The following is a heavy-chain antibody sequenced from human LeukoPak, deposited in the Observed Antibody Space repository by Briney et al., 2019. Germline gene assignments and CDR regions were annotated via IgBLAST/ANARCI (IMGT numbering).Heavy chain of an antibody. Sequence: ASETLSLTCTVPGGSISSYYWSWIRQPPGKGLEWIGYIYHSGSTNYNPSLKSRVTISVDTSKNQFSLELSSVTAADTAVYYCARDRPTMKDAFDIWGQGTMVTVSS. CDR2: IYHSGST. CDR1: GGSISSYY. CDR3: ARDRPTMKDAFDI. D-gene: IGHD3-22*01. V-gene: IGHV4-59*01. J-gene: IGHJ3*02.